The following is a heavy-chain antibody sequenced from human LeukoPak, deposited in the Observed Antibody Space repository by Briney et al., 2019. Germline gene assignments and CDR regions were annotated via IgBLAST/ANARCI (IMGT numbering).Heavy chain of an antibody. V-gene: IGHV1-46*01. CDR1: GYTFTNYY. Sequence: ASVKVSCKAFGYTFTNYYMHWVRQAPGQGLEWMGIINPSGGSTSYAQKFQGRVSMTRDTSTSTVYMELSSLRSEDTAVYYCARGDIVATRAFDYWGQGTLVTVSS. J-gene: IGHJ4*02. D-gene: IGHD5-12*01. CDR2: INPSGGST. CDR3: ARGDIVATRAFDY.